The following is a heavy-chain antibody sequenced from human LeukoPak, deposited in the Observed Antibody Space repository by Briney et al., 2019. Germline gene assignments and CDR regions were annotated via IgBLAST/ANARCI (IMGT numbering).Heavy chain of an antibody. D-gene: IGHD6-13*01. V-gene: IGHV4-30-2*01. Sequence: SETLSLTCAVSGGSISSGGYSWSWTRQPPGKGLEWNGYIYHSGSTYYNPSLKSRVTISVDRSKNQFSLKLSSVTAADTAVYYCARVNLVSWGIFDYWGQGTLVTVSS. CDR3: ARVNLVSWGIFDY. J-gene: IGHJ4*02. CDR1: GGSISSGGYS. CDR2: IYHSGST.